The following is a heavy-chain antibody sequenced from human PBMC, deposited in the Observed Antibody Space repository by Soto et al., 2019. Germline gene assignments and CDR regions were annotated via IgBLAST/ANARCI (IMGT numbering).Heavy chain of an antibody. CDR1: GYTFTTYG. V-gene: IGHV1-18*04. CDR3: ARDPSYDFWSGYRNWFDP. Sequence: ASVKVSCKASGYTFTTYGISWVRQAPGQGLEWMGWISTYTGNTNYAQKLQGRVTMTTDTSTSTAYMELRSLTSDDTAVYYCARDPSYDFWSGYRNWFDPWGQGTLVTVSS. CDR2: ISTYTGNT. J-gene: IGHJ5*02. D-gene: IGHD3-3*01.